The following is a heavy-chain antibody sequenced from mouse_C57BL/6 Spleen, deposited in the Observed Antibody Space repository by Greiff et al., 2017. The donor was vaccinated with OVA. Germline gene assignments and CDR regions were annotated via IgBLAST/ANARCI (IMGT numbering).Heavy chain of an antibody. CDR3: TRWTTVVGWYFDV. J-gene: IGHJ1*03. V-gene: IGHV1-15*01. CDR1: GYTFTDYE. CDR2: IDPETGGT. D-gene: IGHD1-1*01. Sequence: VKLMESGAELVRPGASVTLSCKASGYTFTDYEMHWVKQTPVHGLEWIGAIDPETGGTAYNQKFKGKAILTADKSSSTAYMELRSLTSEDSAVYYCTRWTTVVGWYFDVWGTGTTVTVSS.